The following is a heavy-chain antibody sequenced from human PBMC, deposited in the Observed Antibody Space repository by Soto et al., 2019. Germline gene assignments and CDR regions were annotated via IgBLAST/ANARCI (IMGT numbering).Heavy chain of an antibody. CDR1: GYTFTSDG. CDR3: ARSIAVAGPTGHFDY. D-gene: IGHD6-19*01. V-gene: IGHV1-18*01. J-gene: IGHJ4*02. Sequence: ASVKVSCKASGYTFTSDGISWVRQAPGQGLEWMGWISAYNGNTNYAQKLQGRVTMTTDTSTSTAYMELRSLRSDDTAVYYCARSIAVAGPTGHFDYWGQGTLVTVSS. CDR2: ISAYNGNT.